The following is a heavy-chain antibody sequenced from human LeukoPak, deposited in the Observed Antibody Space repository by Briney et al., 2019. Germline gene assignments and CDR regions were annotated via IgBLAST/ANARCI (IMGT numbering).Heavy chain of an antibody. CDR2: IVGSGGAT. Sequence: GSLRLSCAASGFTFSTYAMSWVRQAPGKGLEWVSAIVGSGGATYYADSVKGRFTISRDNSKNTLYLQMNSLRAEDTAVYYCASVHYDFWSGYSDYWGQGTLVTVSS. D-gene: IGHD3-3*01. CDR1: GFTFSTYA. V-gene: IGHV3-23*01. CDR3: ASVHYDFWSGYSDY. J-gene: IGHJ4*02.